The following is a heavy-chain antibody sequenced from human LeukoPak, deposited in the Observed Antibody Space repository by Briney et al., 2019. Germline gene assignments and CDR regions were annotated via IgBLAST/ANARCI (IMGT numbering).Heavy chain of an antibody. J-gene: IGHJ4*02. CDR3: ARYLTQLGYFDF. V-gene: IGHV4-59*01. Sequence: WIWQPPGKGLEWIGYIYDRGNTNYNPSLKSRVTISADTSKNQFSLRLSSVTAADTAVYYCARYLTQLGYFDFWGQGTLVTVSS. D-gene: IGHD1-1*01. CDR2: IYDRGNT.